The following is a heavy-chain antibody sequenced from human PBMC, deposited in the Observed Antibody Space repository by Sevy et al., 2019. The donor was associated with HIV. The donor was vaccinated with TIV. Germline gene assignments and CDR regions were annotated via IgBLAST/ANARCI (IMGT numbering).Heavy chain of an antibody. CDR2: IIPIFGTA. J-gene: IGHJ6*03. D-gene: IGHD3-3*01. Sequence: ASVKVSCKASGGTFSSYAISWVRQAPGQGLEWMGGIIPIFGTANYAQKFQGRVTITADKSTSTAYMELSSLRSEDTAVYYCARSGYSGLYYYMDVWGKRTTVTVSS. CDR3: ARSGYSGLYYYMDV. V-gene: IGHV1-69*06. CDR1: GGTFSSYA.